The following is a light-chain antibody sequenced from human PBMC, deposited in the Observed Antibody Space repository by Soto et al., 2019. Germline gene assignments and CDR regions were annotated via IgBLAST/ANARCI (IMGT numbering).Light chain of an antibody. CDR3: QQFNTYPYT. J-gene: IGKJ2*01. CDR1: QTIGNW. V-gene: IGKV1-5*03. Sequence: GDRVTITCRASQTIGNWLAWYQQKPGKAPNLLIYKASNLESEVPSRFSGSGSGTEFTLTISSLQPDDFATYYCQQFNTYPYTFGQGTKLEIK. CDR2: KAS.